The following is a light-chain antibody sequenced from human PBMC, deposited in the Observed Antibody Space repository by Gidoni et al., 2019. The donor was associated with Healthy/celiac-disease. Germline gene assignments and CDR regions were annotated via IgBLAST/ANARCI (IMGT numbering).Light chain of an antibody. CDR2: DAS. V-gene: IGKV1-33*01. J-gene: IGKJ4*01. CDR3: QQYDNLPLT. CDR1: QDISNY. Sequence: DIQMTQSPSSLSASVGDRVTITCQASQDISNYLNWYQQKPGKAPKLLINDASNLETGFPLRFSGSGSGTDFTFTISSLQPEDIATYYCQQYDNLPLTFGGGTKVEIK.